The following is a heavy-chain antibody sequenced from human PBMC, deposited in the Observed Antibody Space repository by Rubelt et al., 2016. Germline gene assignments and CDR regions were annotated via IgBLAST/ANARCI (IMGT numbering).Heavy chain of an antibody. J-gene: IGHJ2*01. CDR3: VGTYSTHWYFDL. D-gene: IGHD2-15*01. CDR1: A. V-gene: IGHV3-23*01. CDR2: LSGSGDST. Sequence: AMSWVRQAPGKGLEWVSALSGSGDSTYYADSVKGRFTISRDKSKNTLYLQMNSLRVDDTAVYYCVGTYSTHWYFDLWGRGTLVTVSS.